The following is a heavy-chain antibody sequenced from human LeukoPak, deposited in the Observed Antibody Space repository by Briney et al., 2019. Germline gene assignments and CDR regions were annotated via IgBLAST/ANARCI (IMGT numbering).Heavy chain of an antibody. V-gene: IGHV4-61*02. CDR1: GGSISSGDYY. Sequence: SETLSLTCTVSGGSISSGDYYWSWIRQPAGKGLEWIGRIYTSGSTYYNPSLKSRVTISVDTSKNQFSLKLSSVTAADTAVYYCARENYYDSSRFFDYWGQGTLVTVSS. D-gene: IGHD3-22*01. CDR3: ARENYYDSSRFFDY. CDR2: IYTSGST. J-gene: IGHJ4*02.